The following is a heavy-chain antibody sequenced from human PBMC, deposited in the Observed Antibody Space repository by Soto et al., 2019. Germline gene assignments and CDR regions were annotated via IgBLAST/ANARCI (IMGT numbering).Heavy chain of an antibody. CDR3: ASDSHAVDLGY. J-gene: IGHJ4*02. Sequence: GGSLRLSCAASGFSFRDSYMSWIRQAPGKGLEWVSYISRGGSVIYYADSVKGRFTISRDDAKNSLYLQMNSLRAEDTAIYYCASDSHAVDLGYWGQGTLVTVSS. CDR2: ISRGGSVI. CDR1: GFSFRDSY. V-gene: IGHV3-11*01. D-gene: IGHD3-10*01.